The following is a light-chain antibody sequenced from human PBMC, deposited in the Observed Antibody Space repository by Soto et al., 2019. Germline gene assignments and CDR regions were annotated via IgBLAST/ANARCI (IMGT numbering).Light chain of an antibody. CDR3: AAWDDSLSGWV. J-gene: IGLJ3*02. Sequence: QSVLTQPPSASGTPGQRVTISCSGSISNIGSNYVYWYQQLPGTAPNLLIYRNNERPSGVPARFSGSKSGTSASLAISGLRSEDEADYHCAAWDDSLSGWVFGGGTKVTVL. CDR1: ISNIGSNY. V-gene: IGLV1-47*01. CDR2: RNN.